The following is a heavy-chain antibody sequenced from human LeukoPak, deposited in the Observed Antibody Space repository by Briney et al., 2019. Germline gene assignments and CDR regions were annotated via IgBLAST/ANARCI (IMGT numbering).Heavy chain of an antibody. CDR3: AREGCSSTSCSDFGY. V-gene: IGHV1-2*02. CDR2: INPNSGGT. D-gene: IGHD2-2*01. CDR1: GYTFTGYY. Sequence: ASVKVSCKASGYTFTGYYMHWVRQAPGQGPEWMGWINPNSGGTNYAQKFQGRVTMTRDTSISTAYMELSRLRSDDTAVYYCAREGCSSTSCSDFGYWGQGTLVTVSS. J-gene: IGHJ4*02.